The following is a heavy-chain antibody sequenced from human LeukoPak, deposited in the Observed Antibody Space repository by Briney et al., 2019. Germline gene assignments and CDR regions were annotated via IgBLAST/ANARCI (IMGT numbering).Heavy chain of an antibody. CDR2: INPNSGGT. V-gene: IGHV1-2*02. J-gene: IGHJ4*02. CDR1: GYTFTGYY. Sequence: ASVTVSCLASGYTFTGYYMHWVRQAPGQGLEWMGWINPNSGGTNYAQKFQGRVTMTRDTSISTAYMELSRLRSDDTAVYYCARVWGAVAGTDYFDYWGQGTLVTVSS. D-gene: IGHD6-19*01. CDR3: ARVWGAVAGTDYFDY.